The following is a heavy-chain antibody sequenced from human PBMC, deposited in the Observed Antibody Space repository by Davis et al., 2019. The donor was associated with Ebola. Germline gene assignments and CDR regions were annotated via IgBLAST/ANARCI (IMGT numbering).Heavy chain of an antibody. Sequence: SVKVSCKASRGPFSSYAISWVRQAPGQGLEWMGGIIPIFGTTNYAQKFQGRVTITADESTSTAYMELSSLRSEDTAVYYCARVNSRSCLDYWGQGTLVTVSS. J-gene: IGHJ4*02. CDR3: ARVNSRSCLDY. V-gene: IGHV1-69*13. CDR1: RGPFSSYA. D-gene: IGHD6-13*01. CDR2: IIPIFGTT.